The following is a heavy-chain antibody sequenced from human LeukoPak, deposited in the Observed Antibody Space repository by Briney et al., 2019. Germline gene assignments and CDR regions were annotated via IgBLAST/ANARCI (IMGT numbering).Heavy chain of an antibody. J-gene: IGHJ6*03. CDR3: ARDKPYYYDSRNYYYYYMDV. Sequence: ASVKVSCKASGYTFTGYYMHWVRQAPGQGLEWMGWINPNRGGTNYAQKFQGRVTMTRDTSISTAYMELSRLRSDDTAVYYCARDKPYYYDSRNYYYYYMDVWGKGTTVTVSS. V-gene: IGHV1-2*02. CDR2: INPNRGGT. D-gene: IGHD3-22*01. CDR1: GYTFTGYY.